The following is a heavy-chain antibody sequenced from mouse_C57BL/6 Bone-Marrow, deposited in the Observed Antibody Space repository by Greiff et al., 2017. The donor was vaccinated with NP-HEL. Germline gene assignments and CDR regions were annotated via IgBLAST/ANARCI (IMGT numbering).Heavy chain of an antibody. CDR3: AREGNPYYYAMDY. CDR2: ISDGGSYT. Sequence: DVQLVESGGGLVKPGGSLKLSCAASGFTFSSYAMSWVRQTPEKRLEWVATISDGGSYTYYPDNVKGRFTISRDNAKNNLYLQMSHLKSEDTAMYYCAREGNPYYYAMDYWGQGTSVTVSS. D-gene: IGHD2-1*01. J-gene: IGHJ4*01. V-gene: IGHV5-4*01. CDR1: GFTFSSYA.